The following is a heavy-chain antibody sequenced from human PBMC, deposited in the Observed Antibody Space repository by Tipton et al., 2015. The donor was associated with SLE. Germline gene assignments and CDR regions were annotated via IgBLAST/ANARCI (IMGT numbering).Heavy chain of an antibody. J-gene: IGHJ4*02. Sequence: TLSLTCAVSGFSITSNNWWGWIRQSPGKGLEWIGYIYYSGSTYYNPSLKSRVTISVDTSKNQFSLNLSSVTAADTAVYYCARLRIVYGFHGLDYWGQGALVTVSS. V-gene: IGHV4-28*01. CDR3: ARLRIVYGFHGLDY. D-gene: IGHD2-8*01. CDR2: IYYSGST. CDR1: GFSITSNNW.